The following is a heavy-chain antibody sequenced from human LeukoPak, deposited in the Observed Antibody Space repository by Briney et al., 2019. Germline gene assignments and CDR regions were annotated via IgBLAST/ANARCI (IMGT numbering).Heavy chain of an antibody. Sequence: SSVKVSCKASRGTFSSYAISWVRQAPGQGLEWMGGIIPIFGTANYAQKFQGRVTITTDESTSTAYMELSSLRSEDTAVYYCARVPRADYYMDVWGKGTTVTVSS. D-gene: IGHD4/OR15-4a*01. CDR3: ARVPRADYYMDV. CDR1: RGTFSSYA. J-gene: IGHJ6*03. V-gene: IGHV1-69*05. CDR2: IIPIFGTA.